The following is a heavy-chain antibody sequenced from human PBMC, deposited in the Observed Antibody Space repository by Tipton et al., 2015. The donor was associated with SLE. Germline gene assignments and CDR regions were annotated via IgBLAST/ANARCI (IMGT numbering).Heavy chain of an antibody. Sequence: TLSLTCAVYGGSISSHYWSWIRQPPGKGLEWIGYIYYSGSTNYNPSLKSRVTISVDTSKNQFSLKLSSVTAADTAVYYCARDQGTGGAFDIWGQGTMVTVSS. J-gene: IGHJ3*02. V-gene: IGHV4-59*11. CDR3: ARDQGTGGAFDI. D-gene: IGHD7-27*01. CDR1: GGSISSHY. CDR2: IYYSGST.